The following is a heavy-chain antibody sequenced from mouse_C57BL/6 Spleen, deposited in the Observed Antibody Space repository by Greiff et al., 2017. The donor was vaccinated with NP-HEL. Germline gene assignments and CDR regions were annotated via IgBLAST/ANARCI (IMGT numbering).Heavy chain of an antibody. D-gene: IGHD1-1*01. Sequence: QVQLKQPGAELVKPGASVKLSCKASGYTFTSYWMHWVKQRPGQGLEWIGMIHPNSGSTNYNEKFKSKATLTVDKSSSTAYMQLSSLTSEDSAVYYCASYGYGSSFWYFDVWGTGTTVTVSS. CDR3: ASYGYGSSFWYFDV. CDR1: GYTFTSYW. J-gene: IGHJ1*03. CDR2: IHPNSGST. V-gene: IGHV1-64*01.